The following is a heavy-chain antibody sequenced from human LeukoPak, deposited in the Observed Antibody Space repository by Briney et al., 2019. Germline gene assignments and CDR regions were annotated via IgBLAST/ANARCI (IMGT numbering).Heavy chain of an antibody. CDR2: ISVSRTST. J-gene: IGHJ4*02. Sequence: GGSLRLSCVASGFTFSSYAMSWVRQAPGKGLEWVSSISVSRTSTYYADSVKGRFTISRDNSKNTLYLQMNSLRAEDTAVYYCAKDTPDSGFDYWGQGTLVTVSS. V-gene: IGHV3-23*01. CDR3: AKDTPDSGFDY. CDR1: GFTFSSYA.